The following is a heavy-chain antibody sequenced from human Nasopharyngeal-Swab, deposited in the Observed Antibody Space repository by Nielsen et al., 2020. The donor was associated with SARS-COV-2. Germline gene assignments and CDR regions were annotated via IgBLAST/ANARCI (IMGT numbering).Heavy chain of an antibody. CDR3: AATVTTGSYDFDY. CDR2: IIPILGIA. J-gene: IGHJ4*02. D-gene: IGHD4-17*01. V-gene: IGHV1-69*02. Sequence: WARHAPGQGLEWMGRIIPILGIANYAQKFQGRVTITADKSTSTAYMELSSLRSEDTAVYYCAATVTTGSYDFDYWGQGTLVTVSS.